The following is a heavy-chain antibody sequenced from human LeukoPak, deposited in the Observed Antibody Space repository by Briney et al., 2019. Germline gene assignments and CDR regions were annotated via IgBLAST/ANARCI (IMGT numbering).Heavy chain of an antibody. CDR1: GFTFDDYA. D-gene: IGHD3-3*01. V-gene: IGHV3-9*01. J-gene: IGHJ6*04. CDR2: ISWNSGSI. CDR3: AKDIGRFLKWLADV. Sequence: PGGSLRLSCAASGFTFDDYAMHWVRQAPGKGLEWVSGISWNSGSIGYADSVKGRFTISRDIAKNSLYLQMNSLRAEDTALYYCAKDIGRFLKWLADVWGKGTTVTVSS.